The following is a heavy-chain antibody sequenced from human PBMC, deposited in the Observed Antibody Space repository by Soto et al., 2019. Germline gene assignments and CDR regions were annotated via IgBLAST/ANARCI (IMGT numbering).Heavy chain of an antibody. CDR2: IYHSGST. CDR1: GGSISSSNW. V-gene: IGHV4-4*02. Sequence: QVQLQESGPGLVKPSGTLSLTCAVSGGSISSSNWWSWVRQPPGKGLEWIGEIYHSGSTNYNPSLKRRVTLSVDKAKNQFSLKLSSVTAADTAVYYCARVAVAGTRVDYWGQGTLVTVSS. CDR3: ARVAVAGTRVDY. J-gene: IGHJ4*02. D-gene: IGHD6-19*01.